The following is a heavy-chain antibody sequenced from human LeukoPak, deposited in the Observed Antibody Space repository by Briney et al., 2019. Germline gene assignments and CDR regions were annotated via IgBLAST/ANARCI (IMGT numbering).Heavy chain of an antibody. V-gene: IGHV3-23*01. CDR2: ISGHGGST. CDR1: GFNFNYYA. D-gene: IGHD3-16*01. CDR3: ARDTSHDIGGIRNAFDI. J-gene: IGHJ3*02. Sequence: GGSLKLSCAASGFNFNYYAMTWVRQAPGKGLEWVSIISGHGGSTYYADSVKGRFTISRDNARNSLYLQMNSLRAEDTAIYYCARDTSHDIGGIRNAFDIWGQGTMVTVSS.